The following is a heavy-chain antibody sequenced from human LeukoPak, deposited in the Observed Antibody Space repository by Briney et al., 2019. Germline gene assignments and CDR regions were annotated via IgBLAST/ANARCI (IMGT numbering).Heavy chain of an antibody. CDR2: IWYDGTKK. CDR1: GFTFSSYW. D-gene: IGHD1-26*01. J-gene: IGHJ4*02. Sequence: GGSLRLSCAASGFTFSSYWMHWVRQAPGKGLEWVALIWYDGTKKYYTDSVKGRFTISRDNSKNTLYLQMNSLRAEDTAVYYCARKSGSYPDYWGQGTLVTVSS. CDR3: ARKSGSYPDY. V-gene: IGHV3-33*08.